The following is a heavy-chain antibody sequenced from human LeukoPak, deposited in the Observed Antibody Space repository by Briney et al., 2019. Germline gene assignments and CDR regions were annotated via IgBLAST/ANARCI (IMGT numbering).Heavy chain of an antibody. CDR1: GGSFSGYY. J-gene: IGHJ5*02. V-gene: IGHV4-34*01. Sequence: PSETLSLTCAVYGGSFSGYYWSWNRQPPGKGLEWIGEINHSGSTNYNPSLKSRVTISVDTSKNQFSLKLSSVTAADTAVYYCARPGIVGARAWFDPWGQGTLVTVSS. CDR3: ARPGIVGARAWFDP. D-gene: IGHD1-26*01. CDR2: INHSGST.